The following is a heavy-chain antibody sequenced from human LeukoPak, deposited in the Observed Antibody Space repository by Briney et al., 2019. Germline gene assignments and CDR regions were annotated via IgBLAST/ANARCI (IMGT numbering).Heavy chain of an antibody. CDR3: ARPRAPVTRISSFDI. D-gene: IGHD2/OR15-2a*01. CDR2: MIPIFGPA. CDR1: GCTFISYA. V-gene: IGHV1-69*13. J-gene: IGHJ3*02. Sequence: GASVKVSCKASGCTFISYAINWVRQAPGQGLEWMGGMIPIFGPANYAQKFQSRVTITADESTSTAYMELSSLRSEDTAVYYCARPRAPVTRISSFDIWGQGKMVTVSS.